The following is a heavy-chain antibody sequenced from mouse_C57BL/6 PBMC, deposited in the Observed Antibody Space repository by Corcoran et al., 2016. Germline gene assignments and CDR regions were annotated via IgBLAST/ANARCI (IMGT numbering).Heavy chain of an antibody. V-gene: IGHV3-6*01. J-gene: IGHJ2*01. CDR2: ISYDGSN. CDR3: ARYDYDYDRFFDY. Sequence: DVQLQESGPGLVKPSQSLSLTCSVTGYSITSGYYWNWIRQFPGNKLEWMGYISYDGSNNYNPSLKNRISITRDTYKNQFFLKLNSVTTEDTATYYCARYDYDYDRFFDYLGQGTTLTVSS. D-gene: IGHD2-4*01. CDR1: GYSITSGYY.